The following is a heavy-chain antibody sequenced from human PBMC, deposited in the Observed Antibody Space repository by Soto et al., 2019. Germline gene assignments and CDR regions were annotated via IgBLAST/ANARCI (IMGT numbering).Heavy chain of an antibody. J-gene: IGHJ6*02. CDR1: GYIFVNYG. D-gene: IGHD3-16*01. CDR3: VMVDNYVTPTPQDV. V-gene: IGHV1-18*01. Sequence: QVQLVQSGDEVKKLGASVKVSCKASGYIFVNYGIAWVRQAPGQGLEWMGWISPYTGNTHSATKVQGRLTMTTDTSTSTAYMDLGSLTSDDTAVYYCVMVDNYVTPTPQDVWGHGTMVTVSS. CDR2: ISPYTGNT.